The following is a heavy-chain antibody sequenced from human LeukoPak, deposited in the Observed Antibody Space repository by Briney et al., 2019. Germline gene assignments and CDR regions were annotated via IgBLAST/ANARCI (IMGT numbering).Heavy chain of an antibody. J-gene: IGHJ3*02. V-gene: IGHV4-31*03. D-gene: IGHD6-19*01. Sequence: SQTLSLTCTVSGGSISSGGYYWSWIRQHPGKGLEWIGYIYYSGSTYYNPSLKSRVTISVDTSKNQFSLKLSSVTAADTAVYYCARDSSGWGPDAFDIWGQGTMVTVSS. CDR1: GGSISSGGYY. CDR3: ARDSSGWGPDAFDI. CDR2: IYYSGST.